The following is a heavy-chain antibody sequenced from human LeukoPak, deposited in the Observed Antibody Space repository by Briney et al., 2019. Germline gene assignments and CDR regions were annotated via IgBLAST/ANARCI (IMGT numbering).Heavy chain of an antibody. J-gene: IGHJ4*02. CDR1: GFSFRGYG. CDR3: ARGRGGPPFDY. CDR2: ISADGGTT. V-gene: IGHV3-64*02. Sequence: GGSLRLSWAASGFSFRGYGMHWVRQAPGNGLEYVSAISADGGTTYYADSVKDRFIISRDNAKNTLYLQMGSLRNEDMAVYYCARGRGGPPFDYWGQGTLVIVSS.